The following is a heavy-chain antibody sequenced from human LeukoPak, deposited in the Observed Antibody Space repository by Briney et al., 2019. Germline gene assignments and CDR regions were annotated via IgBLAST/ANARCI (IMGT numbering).Heavy chain of an antibody. D-gene: IGHD3-16*01. Sequence: ASGKVSCKAYGYTFMSHGISWVRQAPGQGLEWMGWISCSSSNTNYAQRLQGRVTMTTDTSTTTAYMELRSLRSDDTAVYYCARATGSWGHDGFDIWGQGTMVTVSS. CDR3: ARATGSWGHDGFDI. J-gene: IGHJ3*02. CDR1: GYTFMSHG. CDR2: ISCSSSNT. V-gene: IGHV1-18*01.